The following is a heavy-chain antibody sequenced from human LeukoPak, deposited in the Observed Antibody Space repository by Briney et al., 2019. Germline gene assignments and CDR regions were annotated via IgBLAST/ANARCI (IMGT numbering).Heavy chain of an antibody. CDR3: ARGVWLARDY. D-gene: IGHD6-19*01. CDR1: GDSISTYY. Sequence: SETLSLTCTISGDSISTYYWSWIRQSPGKGLEWIGDVSLSGTTNSNPSLNYNPSLKSRVSISIDTSKNQFSLKLSSVTAADTAVYYCARGVWLARDYWGQGTLVTVSS. V-gene: IGHV4-59*01. J-gene: IGHJ4*02. CDR2: VSLSGTT.